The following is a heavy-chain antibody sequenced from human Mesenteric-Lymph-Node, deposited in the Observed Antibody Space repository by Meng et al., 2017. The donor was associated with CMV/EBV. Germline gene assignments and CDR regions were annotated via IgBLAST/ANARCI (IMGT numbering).Heavy chain of an antibody. CDR1: GGSISSGGYY. CDR3: ARDLGGYGAIDY. J-gene: IGHJ4*02. V-gene: IGHV4-31*03. Sequence: CTVSGGSISSGGYYWSWIRQHPGKGLEWIGYIYYSGSTYYNPSLMSRLTISVDTSKNQFSLKLSSVTAADTAVYYCARDLGGYGAIDYWGQGALVTVSS. D-gene: IGHD4/OR15-4a*01. CDR2: IYYSGST.